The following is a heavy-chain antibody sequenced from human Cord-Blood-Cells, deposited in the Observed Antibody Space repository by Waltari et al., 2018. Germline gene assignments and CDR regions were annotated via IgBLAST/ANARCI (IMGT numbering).Heavy chain of an antibody. CDR2: INHSGST. D-gene: IGHD5-12*01. CDR3: ARMVATIEYYYMDV. J-gene: IGHJ6*03. Sequence: QVQLQQWGAGLLKPSETLSLTCAVYGGSFSGYYWSWIRQPPGKGLEGIGEINHSGSTNYNPSLKSRVTISVDTSKNQFSLKLSSVTAADTAVYYCARMVATIEYYYMDVWGKGTTVTVSS. CDR1: GGSFSGYY. V-gene: IGHV4-34*01.